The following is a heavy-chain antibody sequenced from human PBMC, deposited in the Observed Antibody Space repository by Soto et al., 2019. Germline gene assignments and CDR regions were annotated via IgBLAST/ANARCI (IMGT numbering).Heavy chain of an antibody. CDR3: ERHKRHMRFGGVTGYYGLDV. D-gene: IGHD3-3*01. CDR1: RGSIRSGSFF. J-gene: IGHJ6*02. Sequence: PSETLSLTCTVSRGSIRSGSFFWGWFRQPPGKGLEWIGTIYNNGSPFYKASLRSRVTIAVDTSTNQVSLKLSSVTAADTAVYYCERHKRHMRFGGVTGYYGLDVWGQGTSVTVS. CDR2: IYNNGSP. V-gene: IGHV4-39*01.